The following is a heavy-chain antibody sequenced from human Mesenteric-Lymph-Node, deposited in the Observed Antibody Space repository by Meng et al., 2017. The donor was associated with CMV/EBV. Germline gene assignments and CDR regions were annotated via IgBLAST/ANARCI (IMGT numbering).Heavy chain of an antibody. Sequence: SETLSLTCTVSGGSVSSGSYYWSWIRQPPGKGLEWIGYIYYSGSTNYNPSLKSRVTISVDTSKNQFSLKLSSVTAADTAVYYCARTSYYTSDYFDYWGQGTLVTVSS. J-gene: IGHJ4*02. CDR2: IYYSGST. D-gene: IGHD3-3*01. CDR1: GGSVSSGSYY. V-gene: IGHV4-61*01. CDR3: ARTSYYTSDYFDY.